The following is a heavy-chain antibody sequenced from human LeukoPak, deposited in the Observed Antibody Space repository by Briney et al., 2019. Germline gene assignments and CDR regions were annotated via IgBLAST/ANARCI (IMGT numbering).Heavy chain of an antibody. D-gene: IGHD4-17*01. J-gene: IGHJ4*02. CDR1: GFTFGSYG. CDR3: AKDWHTVTSFDY. CDR2: ISYDGRNK. V-gene: IGHV3-30*18. Sequence: GRSLRLSCAASGFTFGSYGMHWVRQAPGKGLAWVAVISYDGRNKYYVDSVKGRFTISRDNSKNTLYLQMNSLRAEDTAVYYCAKDWHTVTSFDYWGQGTLVTVSS.